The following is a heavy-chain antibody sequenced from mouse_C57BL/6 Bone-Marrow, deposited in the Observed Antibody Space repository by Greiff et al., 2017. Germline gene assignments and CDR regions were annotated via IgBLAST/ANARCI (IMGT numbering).Heavy chain of an antibody. CDR2: IDPNSGGT. Sequence: VQLQQSGAELVKPGASVKLSCKASGYTFTSYWMHWVKQRPGRGLEWIGRIDPNSGGTKYNEKFKSKATLTVDKPSSTAYMQRSSLKSEDSAVYYCARGDDGYYPAWFAYWGQGTLVTVSA. V-gene: IGHV1-72*01. CDR1: GYTFTSYW. CDR3: ARGDDGYYPAWFAY. J-gene: IGHJ3*01. D-gene: IGHD2-3*01.